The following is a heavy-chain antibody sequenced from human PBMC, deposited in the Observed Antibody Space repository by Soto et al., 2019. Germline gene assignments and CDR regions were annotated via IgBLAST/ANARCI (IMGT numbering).Heavy chain of an antibody. J-gene: IGHJ4*02. CDR2: ISDTGSSH. D-gene: IGHD2-2*01. V-gene: IGHV3-30*18. CDR1: GFTFSSYG. CDR3: AKDRGGDCPDNSCYFGADY. Sequence: GGSLRLSCVVSGFTFSSYGMHWVRQAPGKGLECVAVISDTGSSHYYAASVEGRFTISRENSKNTLSLHMDRPRVEDTAVYYCAKDRGGDCPDNSCYFGADYWGQGTPVTVSS.